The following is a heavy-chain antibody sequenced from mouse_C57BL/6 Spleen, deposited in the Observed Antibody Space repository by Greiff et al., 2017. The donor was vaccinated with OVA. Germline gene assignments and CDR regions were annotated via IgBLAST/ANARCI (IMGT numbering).Heavy chain of an antibody. CDR3: ARGGLDAMDY. V-gene: IGHV1-61*01. CDR2: IYPYDSET. Sequence: QVQLQQPGAELVRPGSSVKLSCKASGYTFTSYWMDWVKQRPGQGLEWIGNIYPYDSETRYNQKFKDKATLTVDKSSSTAYMQLSSLTSEDSAVYYCARGGLDAMDYWGQGTSVTVSS. J-gene: IGHJ4*01. CDR1: GYTFTSYW.